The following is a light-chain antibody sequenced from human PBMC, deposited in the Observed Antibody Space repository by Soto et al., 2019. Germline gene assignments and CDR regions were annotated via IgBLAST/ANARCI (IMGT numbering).Light chain of an antibody. CDR1: MRDVGAYNL. CDR2: EVR. CDR3: NSYTSRYTFV. J-gene: IGLJ1*01. V-gene: IGLV2-14*01. Sequence: QSVLTQPASVSGSAGQSITISCSGTMRDVGAYNLVSWYQQHPGTAPKLIIYEVRNRPSGISSRFSGSRSGNTASLTISGLQPEDEADYYCNSYTSRYTFVLGTGTKVTVL.